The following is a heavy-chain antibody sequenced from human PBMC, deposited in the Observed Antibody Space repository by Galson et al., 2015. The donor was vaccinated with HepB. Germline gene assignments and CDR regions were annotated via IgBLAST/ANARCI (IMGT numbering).Heavy chain of an antibody. J-gene: IGHJ6*02. V-gene: IGHV3-73*01. CDR3: TQTRGDSSDYYYYYGMDV. CDR2: IRSKANSYAT. D-gene: IGHD6-25*01. Sequence: SLRLSCAASGFTFSGSAMHWVRQASGKGLEWVGRIRSKANSYATAYAASVKGRFTISRDDSKNTAYLQMNSLKTEDTAVYYCTQTRGDSSDYYYYYGMDVWGQGTTVTVSS. CDR1: GFTFSGSA.